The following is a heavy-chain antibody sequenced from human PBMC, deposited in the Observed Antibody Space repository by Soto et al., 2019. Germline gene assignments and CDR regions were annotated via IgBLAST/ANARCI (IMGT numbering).Heavy chain of an antibody. Sequence: GGSLRLSCAASGFTFSSYSVNWVRQAPGKGLEWVSSISSSSSYIYYADSVKGRFTISRDNAKNSLYLQMNSLRAEDTAVYYCARDLLYDFWSGYYKGPGIDPWGQGTLVTVSS. V-gene: IGHV3-21*01. J-gene: IGHJ5*02. CDR1: GFTFSSYS. CDR2: ISSSSSYI. D-gene: IGHD3-3*01. CDR3: ARDLLYDFWSGYYKGPGIDP.